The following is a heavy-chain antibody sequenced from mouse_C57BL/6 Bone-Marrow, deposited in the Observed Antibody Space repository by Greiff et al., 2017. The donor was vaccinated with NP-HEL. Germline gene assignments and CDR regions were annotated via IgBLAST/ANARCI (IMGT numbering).Heavy chain of an antibody. CDR3: ARNWGDY. Sequence: QVQLQQYGAELVRPGASVKLSCKASGYTFTDYYINWVKQRPGQGLEWIARIYPGSGNTYYNEKFKGKATLTAEKSSSTAYMQLSSLTSEDSAVYFCARNWGDYWGQGTTLTVSS. J-gene: IGHJ2*01. V-gene: IGHV1-76*01. CDR1: GYTFTDYY. CDR2: IYPGSGNT. D-gene: IGHD4-1*01.